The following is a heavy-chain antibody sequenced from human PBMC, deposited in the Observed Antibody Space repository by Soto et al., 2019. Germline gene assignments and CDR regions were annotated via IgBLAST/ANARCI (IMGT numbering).Heavy chain of an antibody. Sequence: SGPTLENPTQTLTLTCNFSGFSLNGNGVGVGWIRQPPGKALEWLALIYWAGDLRYSPALKSRLTITQDPSKDQVVLTMTNMDPTDSGTYYXAHGYVQLLSTFHYFDSWGQGIRVTVSS. J-gene: IGHJ4*02. CDR2: IYWAGDL. V-gene: IGHV2-5*02. CDR3: AHGYVQLLSTFHYFDS. CDR1: GFSLNGNGVG. D-gene: IGHD5-12*01.